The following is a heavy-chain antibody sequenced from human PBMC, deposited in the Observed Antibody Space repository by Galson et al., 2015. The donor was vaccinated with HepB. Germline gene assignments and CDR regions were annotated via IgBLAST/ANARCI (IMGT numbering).Heavy chain of an antibody. D-gene: IGHD3-10*01. CDR1: GFTFIDYY. CDR3: ARDQDSYGWGNYYGMNF. Sequence: SLRLSCAASGFTFIDYYMSWIRQTPEKGLEWVSYISGRELTIKYADSVKGRFTISRDNAKNSLYLEMNSLTAEDTAVYYCARDQDSYGWGNYYGMNFWGQGTTVIVSS. J-gene: IGHJ6*02. V-gene: IGHV3-11*01. CDR2: ISGRELTI.